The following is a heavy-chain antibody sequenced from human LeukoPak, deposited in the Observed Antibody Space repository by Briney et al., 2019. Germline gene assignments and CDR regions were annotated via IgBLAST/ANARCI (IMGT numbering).Heavy chain of an antibody. J-gene: IGHJ6*02. Sequence: GGSLRLSCSVSGFKFADYDMSWLRQAPGKGLEWVGFIRNTVYGGTIKYAAAVKGRFTISRDDSKSIAYLQMNSLQSEDTAVYFCSRSTWRYTMDVWGQGTTVTVSS. CDR3: SRSTWRYTMDV. D-gene: IGHD5-24*01. CDR1: GFKFADYD. CDR2: IRNTVYGGTI. V-gene: IGHV3-49*03.